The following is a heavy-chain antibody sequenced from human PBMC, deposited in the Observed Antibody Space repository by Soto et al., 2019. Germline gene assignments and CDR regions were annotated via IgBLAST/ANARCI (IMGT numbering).Heavy chain of an antibody. CDR1: GGSFKSGSYS. D-gene: IGHD3-3*01. CDR2: VYHTGRT. Sequence: QVQLQESGPGLVKPSETLSLTCTVSGGSFKSGSYSWSWIRQPPGKGLEWIGYVYHTGRTSYNPSIKSRVSISMDTSKNQFSLNLDSVTAADTAVYFCARDFAYFDSWGQGTLVTVSS. V-gene: IGHV4-61*01. J-gene: IGHJ4*02. CDR3: ARDFAYFDS.